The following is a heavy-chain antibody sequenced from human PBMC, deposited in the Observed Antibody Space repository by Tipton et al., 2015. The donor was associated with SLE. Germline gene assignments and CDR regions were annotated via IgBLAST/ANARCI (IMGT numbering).Heavy chain of an antibody. D-gene: IGHD2-21*01. CDR3: RLVVRYPDSQKQYYYGMDV. CDR1: GFTFSAYY. V-gene: IGHV3-11*01. CDR2: ISSSVRSI. J-gene: IGHJ6*02. Sequence: SLRLSCVASGFTFSAYYMSWIRQAPGKGLEWVSHISSSVRSIHYAESVKGRFTISRDNAKNSLYLHMNSLRVEDTAVYYCRLVVRYPDSQKQYYYGMDVWGQGTTVTVSS.